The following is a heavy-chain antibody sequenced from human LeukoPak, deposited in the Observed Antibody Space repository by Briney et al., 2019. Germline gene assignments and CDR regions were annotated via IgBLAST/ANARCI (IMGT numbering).Heavy chain of an antibody. CDR1: GFTFSSYA. CDR2: ISGSGGST. CDR3: AKSGRYYDFWSGYYVDY. V-gene: IGHV3-23*01. J-gene: IGHJ4*02. D-gene: IGHD3-3*01. Sequence: PGGSLRLSCAASGFTFSSYAMGWVRQAPGKGLEWVSAISGSGGSTYYADSVKGRFTISRDNSKNTLYLQMNSLRAEDTAVYYCAKSGRYYDFWSGYYVDYWGQGTLVTVSS.